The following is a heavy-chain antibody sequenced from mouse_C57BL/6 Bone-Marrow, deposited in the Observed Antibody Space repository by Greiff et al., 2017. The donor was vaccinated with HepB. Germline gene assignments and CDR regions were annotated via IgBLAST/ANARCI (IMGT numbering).Heavy chain of an antibody. CDR3: ARHGYYGSWGYFDY. CDR2: ISNGGGST. V-gene: IGHV5-12*01. D-gene: IGHD1-1*01. J-gene: IGHJ2*01. Sequence: EVQLVESGGGLVQPGGSLKLSCAASGFTFSDYYMYWVRQTPEKRLEWVAYISNGGGSTYYPDTVKGRFTISRDNAKNTLYLQMSRLKSEDTAMYYCARHGYYGSWGYFDYWGQGTTLTVSS. CDR1: GFTFSDYY.